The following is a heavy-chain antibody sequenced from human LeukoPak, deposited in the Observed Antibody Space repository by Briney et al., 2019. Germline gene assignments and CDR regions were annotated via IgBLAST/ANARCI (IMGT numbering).Heavy chain of an antibody. V-gene: IGHV4-4*07. Sequence: SETLSLTCTVSGGSISSYYWSWIRQPAGKGLEWIGRIYTSGSTNYNPSLKSRVTMSVDTPKNQFSLKLSSVTAADTAVYYCARDLLPFNAFDIWGQGTMVTVSS. D-gene: IGHD3-3*02. CDR2: IYTSGST. J-gene: IGHJ3*02. CDR1: GGSISSYY. CDR3: ARDLLPFNAFDI.